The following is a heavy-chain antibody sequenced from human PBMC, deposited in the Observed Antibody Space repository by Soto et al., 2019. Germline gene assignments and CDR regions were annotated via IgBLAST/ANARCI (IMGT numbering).Heavy chain of an antibody. CDR1: GGTFSSYA. D-gene: IGHD5-12*01. V-gene: IGHV1-69*12. CDR2: IMPIFRTP. Sequence: QVQLVQSGAEVKKPGSSVKVSCKASGGTFSSYAISWVRQAPGQGLEWMGGIMPIFRTPDYAQKFQGRVTITAAEPTSTAYMELRSLRSDDTGVYYCARDNDRLQLGGNYYDRIDVWGQGTTVTVSS. CDR3: ARDNDRLQLGGNYYDRIDV. J-gene: IGHJ6*02.